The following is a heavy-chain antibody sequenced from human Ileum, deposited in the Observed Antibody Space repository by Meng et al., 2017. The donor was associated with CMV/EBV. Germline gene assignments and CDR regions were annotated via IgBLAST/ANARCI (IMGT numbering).Heavy chain of an antibody. CDR1: GDSLSTSS. Sequence: QVLLQELGPGLVRPSETLSLTCTVSGDSLSTSSWNWIRQSAGSRLEWIGRICGTGTTNYNPSFKSRVTLSLDKSKNQFSLKLSSVTAADTAVYYCARRIREVREISWENWLAPWGQGTLVTVSS. J-gene: IGHJ5*02. CDR3: ARRIREVREISWENWLAP. CDR2: ICGTGTT. D-gene: IGHD3-10*01. V-gene: IGHV4-4*07.